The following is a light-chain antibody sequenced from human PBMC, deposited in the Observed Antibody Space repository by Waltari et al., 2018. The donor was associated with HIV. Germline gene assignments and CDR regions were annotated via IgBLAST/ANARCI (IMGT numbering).Light chain of an antibody. CDR1: QGVINN. Sequence: EIVMTQSPATLSVSPGERATLSCRASQGVINNLAWYQQNSGHAPRLLLYGASTRATGIPARFSGGGSVTEFTLTISSLQSEDFAVYYCQQYDNWPLTFGGGTKVEIK. V-gene: IGKV3-15*01. CDR3: QQYDNWPLT. J-gene: IGKJ4*01. CDR2: GAS.